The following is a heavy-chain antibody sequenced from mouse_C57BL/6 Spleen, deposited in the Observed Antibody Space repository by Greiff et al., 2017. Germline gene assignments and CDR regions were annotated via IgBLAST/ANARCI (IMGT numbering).Heavy chain of an antibody. CDR1: GYNFTDYY. D-gene: IGHD3-2*02. CDR3: ARSTAQANWFAY. J-gene: IGHJ3*01. V-gene: IGHV1-76*01. Sequence: VQLQQSGAELVRPGASVKLSCKASGYNFTDYYINWVKQRPGQGLEWIARIYPGSGNTYYNEKFKGKATLTAEKSSSTAYMQLSSLTSDDSAVYFFARSTAQANWFAYWGQGTLVTVSA. CDR2: IYPGSGNT.